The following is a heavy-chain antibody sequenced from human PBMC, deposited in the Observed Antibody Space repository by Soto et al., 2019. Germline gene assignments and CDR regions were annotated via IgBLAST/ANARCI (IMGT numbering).Heavy chain of an antibody. V-gene: IGHV4-59*08. J-gene: IGHJ4*02. Sequence: SETLSLTCTVSGGSISSYYWSWIRQPPGKGLEWIGYIYYSGSTNYHPSLKSRVTISVDTSKNQFSLKLSSVTAADTAVYYCARNHCSGGICYNSVAYWGQGTLVTVSS. D-gene: IGHD2-15*01. CDR1: GGSISSYY. CDR3: ARNHCSGGICYNSVAY. CDR2: IYYSGST.